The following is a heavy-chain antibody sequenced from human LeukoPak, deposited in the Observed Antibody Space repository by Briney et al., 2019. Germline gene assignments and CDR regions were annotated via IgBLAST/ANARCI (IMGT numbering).Heavy chain of an antibody. J-gene: IGHJ4*02. CDR2: INPSGGST. CDR3: ARTLNQRLGFDY. V-gene: IGHV1-46*01. D-gene: IGHD3-16*01. CDR1: GYTFTSYY. Sequence: ASVKVSCKASGYTFTSYYMHWVRQASGQGLEWMGIINPSGGSTSYAQKFQGRVAMTRDTSTSTVYMELSSLRSEDTAVYYCARTLNQRLGFDYWGQGTLVTVSS.